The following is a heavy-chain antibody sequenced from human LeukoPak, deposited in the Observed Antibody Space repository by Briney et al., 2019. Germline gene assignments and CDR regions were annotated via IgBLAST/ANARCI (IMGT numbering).Heavy chain of an antibody. CDR2: MNPNSGNT. Sequence: GASVKVSCKASGYTFTSYDINWVRQATGQGLEWMGWMNPNSGNTGYAQKFQGRVTITRNTSISTAYMELSSLRSEDTAVYYCASPGITGTEGTAYYYYYMDVWGKGTTVTVSS. J-gene: IGHJ6*03. D-gene: IGHD1-20*01. CDR3: ASPGITGTEGTAYYYYYMDV. V-gene: IGHV1-8*03. CDR1: GYTFTSYD.